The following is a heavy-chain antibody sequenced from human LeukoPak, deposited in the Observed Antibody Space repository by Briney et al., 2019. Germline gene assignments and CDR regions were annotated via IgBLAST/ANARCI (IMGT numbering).Heavy chain of an antibody. V-gene: IGHV4-59*01. J-gene: IGHJ6*03. CDR3: ARAPERWYSYGSYTYHYMDV. Sequence: SETLSLTCTVSGASISSYSWNWIRQPPGKGLEWMGYIFYSGSTNYNPSLESRVTISVDTSKNQISLKLSSVTAADTAIYYCARAPERWYSYGSYTYHYMDVWGRGTTVTVSS. D-gene: IGHD3-10*01. CDR1: GASISSYS. CDR2: IFYSGST.